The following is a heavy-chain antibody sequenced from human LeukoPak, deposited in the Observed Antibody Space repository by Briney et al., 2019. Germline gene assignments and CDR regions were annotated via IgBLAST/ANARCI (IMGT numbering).Heavy chain of an antibody. CDR1: GYSISSGYY. Sequence: SETLSLTCTVSGYSISSGYYWGWIRQPPGKGLEWIGSIYHSGTTYYNPSLKSRVTISVDTSKNQFSLKLSSVTAADTAVYYCASSYDSSLYKDYWGQGTLVTVSS. CDR3: ASSYDSSLYKDY. D-gene: IGHD3-22*01. V-gene: IGHV4-38-2*02. CDR2: IYHSGTT. J-gene: IGHJ4*02.